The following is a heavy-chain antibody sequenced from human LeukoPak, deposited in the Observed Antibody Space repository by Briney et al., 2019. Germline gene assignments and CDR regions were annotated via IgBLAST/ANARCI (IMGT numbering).Heavy chain of an antibody. CDR1: GNTFTSYY. D-gene: IGHD5-12*01. CDR2: INPNGGGT. J-gene: IGHJ5*02. Sequence: EASVKVSCKASGNTFTSYYMHWVRQAPGQGLEWMGWINPNGGGTNYAQKFQDTVTMTTDTSISTAYMELSGLRSDDTAVYYCARDFEEGLRFDWFDPWGQGTLVTVSS. CDR3: ARDFEEGLRFDWFDP. V-gene: IGHV1-2*02.